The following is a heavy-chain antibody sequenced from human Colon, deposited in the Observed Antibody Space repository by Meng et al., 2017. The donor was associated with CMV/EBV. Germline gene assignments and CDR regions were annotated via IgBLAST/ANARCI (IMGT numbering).Heavy chain of an antibody. D-gene: IGHD6-13*01. J-gene: IGHJ4*02. CDR1: GFSLAASN. CDR3: VRSAAAGTQYFAY. CDR2: DGNGN. Sequence: GESLKISCAASGFSLAASNMHWVRQAPGKGLDWVAYDGNGNDYANSVRGRFTVSRDNFKNILYLQMNNLGAEDTAVYYCVRSAAAGTQYFAYWGQGTLVTVSS. V-gene: IGHV3-30*02.